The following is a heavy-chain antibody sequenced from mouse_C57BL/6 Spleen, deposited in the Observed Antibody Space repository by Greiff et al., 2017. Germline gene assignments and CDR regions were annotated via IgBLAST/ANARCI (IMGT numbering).Heavy chain of an antibody. J-gene: IGHJ1*03. CDR3: ATYGSSWYFDV. V-gene: IGHV1-64*01. D-gene: IGHD1-1*01. CDR2: IHPNSGST. Sequence: VQLQQPGAELVKPGASVKLSCKASGYTFTSYWMHWVKQRPGQGLEWIGMIHPNSGSTNYNEKFKSKATLTVDKSSSTAYMELRSLTSEDTAVYYCATYGSSWYFDVWGTGTTVTVSS. CDR1: GYTFTSYW.